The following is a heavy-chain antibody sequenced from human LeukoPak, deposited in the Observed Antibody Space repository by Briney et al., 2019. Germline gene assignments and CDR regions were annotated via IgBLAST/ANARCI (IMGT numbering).Heavy chain of an antibody. V-gene: IGHV5-10-1*01. D-gene: IGHD4-17*01. CDR3: ARGYGDYGTRLDY. CDR1: GYSFTSYW. CDR2: SDPSDSYT. Sequence: GESLQISCQGSGYSFTSYWISWVRQMPGKGLEWMGRSDPSDSYTNYSPSFQGHVTISADKSICTAYLQWSSLKASDTAMYYCARGYGDYGTRLDYWGQGTLVTVSS. J-gene: IGHJ4*02.